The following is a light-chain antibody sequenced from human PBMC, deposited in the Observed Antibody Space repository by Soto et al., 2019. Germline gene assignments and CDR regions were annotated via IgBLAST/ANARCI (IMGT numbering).Light chain of an antibody. CDR2: RNN. J-gene: IGLJ2*01. CDR3: AAWDDSLSGHVV. CDR1: SSNIGSNY. Sequence: QSVLTQPPSASGTPGQRVTISCSGSSSNIGSNYVYWYQHLPGTAPKLLIYRNNQRPSGVPDRFSGSKSGTSASLSISGLRSEDAADYYCAAWDDSLSGHVVFGGGTKLTVL. V-gene: IGLV1-47*01.